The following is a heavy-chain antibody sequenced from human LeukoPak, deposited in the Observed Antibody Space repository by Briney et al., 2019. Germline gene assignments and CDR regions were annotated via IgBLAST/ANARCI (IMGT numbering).Heavy chain of an antibody. Sequence: SETLSLTCTVSGGSISTYYWNWIRQPPGKGLQWIGSIFHSGNSYYNPSLKSRVTISVDTSKNQFSLKVNSVTAADTAVYYCARVGYNWNLWFDFWGQGTTVTVSS. CDR2: IFHSGNS. J-gene: IGHJ3*01. D-gene: IGHD1-7*01. CDR3: ARVGYNWNLWFDF. CDR1: GGSISTYY. V-gene: IGHV4-38-2*02.